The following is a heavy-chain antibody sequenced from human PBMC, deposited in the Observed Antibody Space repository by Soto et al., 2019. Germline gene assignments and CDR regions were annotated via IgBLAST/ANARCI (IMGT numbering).Heavy chain of an antibody. V-gene: IGHV4-34*01. D-gene: IGHD2-2*01. Sequence: PSETLSLTCAVYGGSFSGYYWSWIRQPPGKGLEWIGEINHSGSTNYNPSLKSRVTISVDTSKNQFSLKLSSVTAADTAVYYRARGQPPALGHQLLKYNWFDPWGQGTLVTVSS. CDR3: ARGQPPALGHQLLKYNWFDP. CDR1: GGSFSGYY. CDR2: INHSGST. J-gene: IGHJ5*02.